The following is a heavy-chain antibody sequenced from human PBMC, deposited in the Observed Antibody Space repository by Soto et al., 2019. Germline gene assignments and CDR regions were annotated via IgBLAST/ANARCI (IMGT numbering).Heavy chain of an antibody. CDR3: ARAYSSSWYHYDAYNWFDP. D-gene: IGHD6-13*01. CDR1: GGSISSYY. J-gene: IGHJ5*02. V-gene: IGHV4-59*08. Sequence: SETLSLTCTVSGGSISSYYWSWIRQPPGKGLEWIGYIYYSGSTNYNPSLKSRVTISVDTSKNQFSLKLSSVTAADTAVYYCARAYSSSWYHYDAYNWFDPWGQGTLVTVSS. CDR2: IYYSGST.